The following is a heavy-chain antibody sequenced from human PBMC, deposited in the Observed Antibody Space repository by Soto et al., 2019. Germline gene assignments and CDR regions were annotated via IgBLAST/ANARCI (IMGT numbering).Heavy chain of an antibody. CDR1: GGSISSSSYY. D-gene: IGHD4-17*01. J-gene: IGHJ4*02. V-gene: IGHV4-39*01. CDR3: ARRGVTVTTGLFDY. Sequence: QLQLQESGPGLVKPSETLSLTCTVSGGSISSSSYYWGWIRQPPGKGLEWIGSIYYSGSTYYNPSLKSRVTISVDTSKNQFSLKLSSVTAADTAVYYCARRGVTVTTGLFDYWGQGTLVTVSS. CDR2: IYYSGST.